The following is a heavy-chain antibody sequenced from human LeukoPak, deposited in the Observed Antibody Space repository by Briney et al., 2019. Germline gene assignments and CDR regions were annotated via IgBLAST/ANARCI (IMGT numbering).Heavy chain of an antibody. CDR3: ARLRPDSSGLSGVDY. Sequence: SETLSLTCTVSGGSISSGSYYWSWIRQPPGKGLEWIGEINHSGSTNYNPSLKSRVTISVDTSKNQFSLKLSSVTAADTAVYYCARLRPDSSGLSGVDYWGQGTLVAVSS. D-gene: IGHD3-22*01. V-gene: IGHV4-39*07. CDR2: INHSGST. J-gene: IGHJ4*02. CDR1: GGSISSGSYY.